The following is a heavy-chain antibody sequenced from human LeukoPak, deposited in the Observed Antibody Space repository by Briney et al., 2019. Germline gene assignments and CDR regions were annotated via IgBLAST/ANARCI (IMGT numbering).Heavy chain of an antibody. Sequence: PSETLSLTCAVYGGSFSGYYWSWIHQPPGKGLEWIGEINHSGSTNYNPSLKSRVTISVDTSKNQFSLKLSSVTAADTAVYYCARGTQWLPPGYWGQGTLVTVSS. D-gene: IGHD6-19*01. V-gene: IGHV4-34*01. J-gene: IGHJ4*02. CDR3: ARGTQWLPPGY. CDR1: GGSFSGYY. CDR2: INHSGST.